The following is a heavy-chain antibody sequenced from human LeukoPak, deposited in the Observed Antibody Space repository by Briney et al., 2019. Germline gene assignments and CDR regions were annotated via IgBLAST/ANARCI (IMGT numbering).Heavy chain of an antibody. CDR1: GFTFSSYA. J-gene: IGHJ4*02. V-gene: IGHV3-23*01. CDR2: ISGSGGST. D-gene: IGHD3-10*01. CDR3: AKDPGMVRGVIGY. Sequence: GGSLRLSCAASGFTFSSYAMSWVRQAPGKGLEWASAISGSGGSTYYADSVKGRFTISRDNSKNTLYLQMNSLRAEDTAVYYCAKDPGMVRGVIGYWGQGTLVTVSS.